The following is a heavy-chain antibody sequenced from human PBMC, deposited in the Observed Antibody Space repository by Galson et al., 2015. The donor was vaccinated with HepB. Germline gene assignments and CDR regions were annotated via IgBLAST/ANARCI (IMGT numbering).Heavy chain of an antibody. CDR2: FNPEDGET. V-gene: IGHV1-24*01. CDR1: GYTLTELS. D-gene: IGHD6-19*01. J-gene: IGHJ4*02. CDR3: ATDRSSGWQYFDY. Sequence: SVKVSCKVSGYTLTELSMHWVRQAPGKGLEWMGGFNPEDGETIYAQKFQGRVTMTEDTSTDTAYMELSSLRSEDTAVYYCATDRSSGWQYFDYWGQGTLVTVSS.